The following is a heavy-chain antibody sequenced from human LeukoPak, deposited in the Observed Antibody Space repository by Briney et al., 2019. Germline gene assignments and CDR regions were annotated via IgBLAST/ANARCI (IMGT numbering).Heavy chain of an antibody. CDR2: IYYRGST. V-gene: IGHV4-39*02. CDR3: AREAVVTPGCIDY. J-gene: IGHJ4*02. D-gene: IGHD4-23*01. Sequence: SETLSLTCTVSGGSISSSRYYWGWIRQPPGKGLEWIGNIYYRGSTYYNPSLRSRVSISVDTSKNQFSLKLSSVTAADTAVYYCAREAVVTPGCIDYWGQGTLVTVSS. CDR1: GGSISSSRYY.